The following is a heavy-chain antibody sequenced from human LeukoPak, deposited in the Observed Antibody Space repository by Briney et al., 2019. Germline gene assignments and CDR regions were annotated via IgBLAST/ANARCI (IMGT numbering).Heavy chain of an antibody. CDR2: TYYRSKWYT. Sequence: SQTLSLTCAISGDSVSSKSAALNWIRQSPSRGLEWLGRTYYRSKWYTDYAVSVKSRITINPDTSKNQFSLQLNSVTPEDTAVYYCARGVHWFDPWGQGTLVTVSS. D-gene: IGHD2-8*01. J-gene: IGHJ5*02. V-gene: IGHV6-1*01. CDR3: ARGVHWFDP. CDR1: GDSVSSKSAA.